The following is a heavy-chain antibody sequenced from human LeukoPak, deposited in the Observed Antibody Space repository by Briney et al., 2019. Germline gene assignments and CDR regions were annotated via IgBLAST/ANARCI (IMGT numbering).Heavy chain of an antibody. J-gene: IGHJ4*02. CDR2: IRYDGSNK. Sequence: GGSLRLSCAASGFTFSNYAMHWVRQAPGRGLDWVAFIRYDGSNKYYADSVKGRFTISRDNSKNTLYLQMNSLRAEDTAVYHCARLAAKVVPAADGFDYWGQGTLVTVSS. D-gene: IGHD2-2*01. CDR1: GFTFSNYA. V-gene: IGHV3-30*02. CDR3: ARLAAKVVPAADGFDY.